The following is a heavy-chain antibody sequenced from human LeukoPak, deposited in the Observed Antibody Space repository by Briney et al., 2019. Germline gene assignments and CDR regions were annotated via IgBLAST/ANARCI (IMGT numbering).Heavy chain of an antibody. V-gene: IGHV4-34*01. CDR3: ARGVINVY. CDR1: GGSFSGYY. D-gene: IGHD3-10*01. J-gene: IGHJ4*02. CDR2: INHSGST. Sequence: TSSETLSLTCAVYGGSFSGYYWSWIRQPPGKGLEWIGEINHSGSTNYNPSLKSRVTISVDTSKNQFSLKLSSVTAADTAVYYCARGVINVYWGQGTLVTVSS.